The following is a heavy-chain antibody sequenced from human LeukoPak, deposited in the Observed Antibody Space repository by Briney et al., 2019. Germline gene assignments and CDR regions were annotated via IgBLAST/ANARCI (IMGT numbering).Heavy chain of an antibody. CDR2: IYTSEST. J-gene: IGHJ4*02. Sequence: PSQTLSLTCTVSGDSISSGSYYWSWIRQPAGKGLEWIGRIYTSESTNYNPSLKSRVTISADTSKNQFSLKLSSVTAADTAVYYCAREGLTGAPQWGQGTLVTVSS. V-gene: IGHV4-61*02. CDR1: GDSISSGSYY. CDR3: AREGLTGAPQ. D-gene: IGHD3-9*01.